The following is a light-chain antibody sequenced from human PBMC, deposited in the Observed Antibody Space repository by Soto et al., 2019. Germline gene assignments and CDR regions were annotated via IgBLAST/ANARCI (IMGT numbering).Light chain of an antibody. CDR1: QSVSSSY. CDR2: GAS. CDR3: QQYNNWPLT. V-gene: IGKV3-20*01. Sequence: EIVLTQSPGTLSLSPGERATLSCRASQSVSSSYLAWYQQKPGQAPRLLIYGASSRATGIPDRFSGSGFGTEFTLTISSLQPEDFAVYYCQQYNNWPLTFGGGTKV. J-gene: IGKJ4*01.